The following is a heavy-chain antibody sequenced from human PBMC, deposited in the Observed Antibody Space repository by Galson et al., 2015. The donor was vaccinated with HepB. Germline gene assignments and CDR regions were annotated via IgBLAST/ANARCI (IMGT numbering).Heavy chain of an antibody. CDR2: ISGSGSST. CDR3: AKDLPYYYDSSGSGDAFDM. CDR1: GFIFSNYA. Sequence: SLRLSCAASGFIFSNYAISWVRQAPGKGLEWVSTISGSGSSTYYADSVKGRCIISRNNSKNTLYLQMDSLRPEDTALYYCAKDLPYYYDSSGSGDAFDMWGQGTMVTVSS. D-gene: IGHD3-22*01. V-gene: IGHV3-23*01. J-gene: IGHJ3*02.